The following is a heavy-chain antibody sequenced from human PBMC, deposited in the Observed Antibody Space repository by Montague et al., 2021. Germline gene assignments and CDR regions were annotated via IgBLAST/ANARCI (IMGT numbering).Heavy chain of an antibody. CDR1: GGSISSSNYH. Sequence: SETLSLTCIVSGGSISSSNYHWGWIRQPPGKGLEWIGSITYTGNTYYNPSLKSRVTMSVDTSMSQFSLKLTSVTAADTAVYYCARLDIVLIYWGFDYWGQGTLVTVSS. J-gene: IGHJ4*02. CDR2: ITYTGNT. CDR3: ARLDIVLIYWGFDY. V-gene: IGHV4-39*01. D-gene: IGHD2-8*01.